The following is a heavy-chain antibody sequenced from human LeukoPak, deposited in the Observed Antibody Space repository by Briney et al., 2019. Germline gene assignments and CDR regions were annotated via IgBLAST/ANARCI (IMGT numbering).Heavy chain of an antibody. Sequence: GGSLRLSCAASGFTFSSYAMHWVRQAPGKGLEWVAVISYDGSNKYYADSVKGRFTISRDNSKNTLYLQMNSLRAEDTAVYYCARDTPKYYYGSEGSPYYYYYGMDVWGQGTLVTVSS. J-gene: IGHJ6*02. CDR3: ARDTPKYYYGSEGSPYYYYYGMDV. CDR1: GFTFSSYA. CDR2: ISYDGSNK. V-gene: IGHV3-30-3*01. D-gene: IGHD3-10*01.